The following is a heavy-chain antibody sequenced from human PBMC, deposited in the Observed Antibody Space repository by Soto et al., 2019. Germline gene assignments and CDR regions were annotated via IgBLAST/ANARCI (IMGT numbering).Heavy chain of an antibody. D-gene: IGHD2-8*01. CDR3: ARLMGTSFDL. V-gene: IGHV3-72*01. J-gene: IGHJ4*02. Sequence: GGSLRLSCAASGFTFSDHYMDWVRQAPGKGLEWVGRARNKVSGYTTAHAASVEGRFAISRDDSKNSLYLQMSSLKVDDTAVYFCARLMGTSFDLWGQGTLVTVSS. CDR2: ARNKVSGYTT. CDR1: GFTFSDHY.